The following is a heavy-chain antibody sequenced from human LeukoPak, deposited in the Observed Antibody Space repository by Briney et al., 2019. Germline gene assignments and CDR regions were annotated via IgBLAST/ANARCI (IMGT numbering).Heavy chain of an antibody. CDR1: GFTFSSYG. CDR2: ISSSSSYI. V-gene: IGHV3-21*01. Sequence: GGSLRLSCAASGFTFSSYGMNWVRQAPGKGLEWVSSISSSSSYIYYADSVKGRFTISRDNAKDSLYLQVNSLRAEDTAVYYCARQYYDIWSGYYTADYYFDYWGQGTLVTVSS. J-gene: IGHJ4*02. D-gene: IGHD3-3*01. CDR3: ARQYYDIWSGYYTADYYFDY.